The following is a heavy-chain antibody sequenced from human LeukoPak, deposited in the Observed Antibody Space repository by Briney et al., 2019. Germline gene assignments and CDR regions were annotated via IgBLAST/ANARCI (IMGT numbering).Heavy chain of an antibody. CDR1: GFTFSSYG. CDR2: IWYDGSNK. Sequence: GRSLRLSCAASGFTFSSYGMHRVRQAPGKGLEWVAVIWYDGSNKYYADSVKGRFTISRDNSKSTLYLQMNSLRAEDTAVYYCARPAVAGIYYFDYWGQGTLVTVSS. CDR3: ARPAVAGIYYFDY. J-gene: IGHJ4*02. D-gene: IGHD6-19*01. V-gene: IGHV3-33*01.